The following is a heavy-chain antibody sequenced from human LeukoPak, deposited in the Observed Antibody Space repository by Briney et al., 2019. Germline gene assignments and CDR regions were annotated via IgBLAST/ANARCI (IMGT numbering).Heavy chain of an antibody. V-gene: IGHV4-39*07. D-gene: IGHD7-27*01. J-gene: IGHJ5*02. CDR2: AYYTGGT. CDR1: GASISSSIYY. Sequence: SETLSLTCTVSGASISSSIYYWSWIRQPPGKGLEWIGTAYYTGGTYYNPYLNRRVTISVDTSKNQFSLKLTSVTAADTAVYFCARVGHYSNWGTQWFDPWGRGTLVTVSS. CDR3: ARVGHYSNWGTQWFDP.